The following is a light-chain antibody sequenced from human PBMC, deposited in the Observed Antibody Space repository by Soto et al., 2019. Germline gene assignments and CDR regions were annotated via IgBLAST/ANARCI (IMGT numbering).Light chain of an antibody. V-gene: IGLV2-23*02. CDR2: DVT. Sequence: QSALAQPASVSGSPGQSIAISCTGTSSDVGNYNLVSWYQQHPGKTPKLMIYDVTKRPSGVSRRFSGSKSGYTASLTISGLQAEDEADYYCYSYTGRNIWVFGGGTKVTVL. CDR3: YSYTGRNIWV. CDR1: SSDVGNYNL. J-gene: IGLJ3*02.